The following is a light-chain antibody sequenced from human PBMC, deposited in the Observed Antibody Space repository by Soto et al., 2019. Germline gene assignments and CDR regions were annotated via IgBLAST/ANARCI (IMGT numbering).Light chain of an antibody. Sequence: DIQVTQSPSTLSASVGDRVTITCRASLSINNWLAWYQQKPGKAPKLLIYKASSLQSGVPSRFSGGGSGTEFTLTISSLQPDDFATYYCQQYNSYSGTFGQGTKLEIK. J-gene: IGKJ2*01. CDR3: QQYNSYSGT. CDR1: LSINNW. V-gene: IGKV1-5*03. CDR2: KAS.